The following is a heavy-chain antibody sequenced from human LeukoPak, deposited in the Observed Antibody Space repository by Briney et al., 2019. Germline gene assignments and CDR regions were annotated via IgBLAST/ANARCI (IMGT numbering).Heavy chain of an antibody. CDR3: AREGSLYGYHSFDS. J-gene: IGHJ4*02. CDR2: IKPTKTDGGAP. CDR1: GFTFSSYG. V-gene: IGHV3-15*01. D-gene: IGHD5-18*01. Sequence: GGSLRLSCAASGFTFSSYGMSWVRQAPGKGLEWVGRIKPTKTDGGAPYYSAPVKGRFTISRDDSTDRLYLHMNSLKTEDTAVYFCAREGSLYGYHSFDSWGQGTLVTVSS.